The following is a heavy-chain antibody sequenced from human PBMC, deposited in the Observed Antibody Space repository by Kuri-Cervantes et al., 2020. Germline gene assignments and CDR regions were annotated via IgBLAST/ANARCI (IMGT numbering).Heavy chain of an antibody. CDR2: FGNSGVST. D-gene: IGHD3-10*01. V-gene: IGHV3-23*01. Sequence: GESLKISCAASGFTFSDYSMSWVRQAPGKGLEWVSAFGNSGVSTYYADSVKGRFTISRDNSKNTLYLQMNSLRAEDTAVYYCAKRGTMVRGVIITPFDYWGQGTLVTVSS. CDR1: GFTFSDYS. CDR3: AKRGTMVRGVIITPFDY. J-gene: IGHJ4*02.